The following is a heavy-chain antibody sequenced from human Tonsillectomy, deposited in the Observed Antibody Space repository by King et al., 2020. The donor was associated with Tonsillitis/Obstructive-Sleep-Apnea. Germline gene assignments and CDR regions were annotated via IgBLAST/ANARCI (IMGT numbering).Heavy chain of an antibody. CDR1: GFTFSSYW. D-gene: IGHD1-26*01. Sequence: VQLVQSGGGLVQPGGSLRLSCAASGFTFSSYWMHWVRQAPGKGLVWVSRINSDGSSTSYADSLKGRFTISRDNAKNTLYLQMNSLRAEDTAVYYCARDIGGSYRSRTFDYWGQGTLVTVSS. J-gene: IGHJ4*02. CDR2: INSDGSST. V-gene: IGHV3-74*01. CDR3: ARDIGGSYRSRTFDY.